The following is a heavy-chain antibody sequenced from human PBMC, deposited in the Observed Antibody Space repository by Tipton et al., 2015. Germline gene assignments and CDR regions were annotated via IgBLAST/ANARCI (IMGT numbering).Heavy chain of an antibody. CDR2: IFYNGHT. D-gene: IGHD6-19*01. Sequence: TLSLTCTVSGGSISSGGYYWNWIRQHPGKGLEWIGYIFYNGHTNYNPSLKSRVIISVDVSMNQFSLKLNSVTAADTAVYYCARAVAGTFDYWGQGTLVTVSS. CDR3: ARAVAGTFDY. J-gene: IGHJ4*02. CDR1: GGSISSGGYY. V-gene: IGHV4-31*03.